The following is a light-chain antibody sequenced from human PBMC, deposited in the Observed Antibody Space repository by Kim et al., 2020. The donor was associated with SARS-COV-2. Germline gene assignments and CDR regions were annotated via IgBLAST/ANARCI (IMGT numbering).Light chain of an antibody. J-gene: IGKJ4*01. V-gene: IGKV3-11*01. CDR3: HQRYNWPLT. CDR1: QSISRY. Sequence: LSPGERATLACRASQSISRYLAWYQQKPGQTPRLLIYAASNRATGIPTRFSGSGSGTDFTLSISSLEPEDFAIYYCHQRYNWPLTFGGGTKVDIK. CDR2: AAS.